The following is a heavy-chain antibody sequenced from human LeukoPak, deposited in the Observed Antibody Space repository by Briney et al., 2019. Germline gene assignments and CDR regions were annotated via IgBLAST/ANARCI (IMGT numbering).Heavy chain of an antibody. V-gene: IGHV3-48*03. J-gene: IGHJ4*02. D-gene: IGHD6-13*01. CDR2: ISSSGSTI. Sequence: GGSLRLSCAASGFTFSSYEMNWVRQAPGKGLEWVSYISSSGSTIYYADSVKGRFTISRDNAKNSLYLQMNSLRAEDTAVYYCARDGIIAAAGSYYWGQGTLVTVSS. CDR1: GFTFSSYE. CDR3: ARDGIIAAAGSYY.